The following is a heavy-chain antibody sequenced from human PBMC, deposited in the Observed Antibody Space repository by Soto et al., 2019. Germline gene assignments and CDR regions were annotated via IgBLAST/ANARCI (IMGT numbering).Heavy chain of an antibody. J-gene: IGHJ4*02. Sequence: GGSLRLSCAASGFAFSAAWMSWVRQVPGKGLEWVARIVSKTDGGTADYPAPVKGRFTISRDDSQTTLYLQMNSLKTEDTAVYYCTTGGWDWGQGTLVTVSS. D-gene: IGHD6-19*01. V-gene: IGHV3-15*04. CDR3: TTGGWD. CDR1: GFAFSAAW. CDR2: IVSKTDGGTA.